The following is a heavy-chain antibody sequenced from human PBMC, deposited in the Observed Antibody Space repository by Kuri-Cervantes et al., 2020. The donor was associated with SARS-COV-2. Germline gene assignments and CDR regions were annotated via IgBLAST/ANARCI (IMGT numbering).Heavy chain of an antibody. Sequence: SVKVSCKASGGTFSSYAISWVRQAPGQGLEWMGRIIPILGTANYAQKFQGRVTITADKSTSTAYMELSSLRSEDTAVYYCALDPRVRSRPLSYWGQGTLVTVSS. CDR1: GGTFSSYA. J-gene: IGHJ4*02. V-gene: IGHV1-69*04. CDR3: ALDPRVRSRPLSY. D-gene: IGHD1-1*01. CDR2: IIPILGTA.